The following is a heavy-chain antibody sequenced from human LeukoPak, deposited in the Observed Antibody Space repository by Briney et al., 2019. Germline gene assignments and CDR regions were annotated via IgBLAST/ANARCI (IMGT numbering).Heavy chain of an antibody. CDR1: GFTFSSYG. J-gene: IGHJ4*02. CDR3: AKDIAARLRSFDY. D-gene: IGHD6-6*01. CDR2: IRYDGSNK. Sequence: PGGSLRLSCAASGFTFSSYGMHWVRQAPGKGLEWVAFIRYDGSNKYYADSVKGRFTISRDNSKNTLYLQMNSLRAEDTAVYYCAKDIAARLRSFDYWGQGTLVTVSS. V-gene: IGHV3-30*02.